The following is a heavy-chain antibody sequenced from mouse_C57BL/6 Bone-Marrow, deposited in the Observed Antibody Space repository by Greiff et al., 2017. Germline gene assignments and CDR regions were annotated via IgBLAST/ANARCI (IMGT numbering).Heavy chain of an antibody. CDR3: ARHGYYAMDY. CDR2: IYPRSGNT. Sequence: QVQLQQSGAELARPGASVKLSCKASGYTFTCYGISWVKQRTGQGLEWIGEIYPRSGNTYYNEKFKGKATLTADKSSSTAYMELRSLTSEDSAVYFCARHGYYAMDYWGQGTSVTVSS. V-gene: IGHV1-81*01. J-gene: IGHJ4*01. CDR1: GYTFTCYG.